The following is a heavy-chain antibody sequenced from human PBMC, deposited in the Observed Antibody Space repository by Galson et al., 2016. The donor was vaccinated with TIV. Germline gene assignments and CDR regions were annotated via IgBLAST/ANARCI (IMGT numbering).Heavy chain of an antibody. CDR2: ISSGRSSTI. V-gene: IGHV3-48*01. D-gene: IGHD5-18*01. Sequence: SLGLSCAASGFTFSGYSMDWVRQAPGKGLEWLSYISSGRSSTIHYADSGKGRFTISRDNARNSLHLRMTSLRAEDTAVYYCARDRSGYTYGYGCAYFDLWGRGTLVVVSS. CDR1: GFTFSGYS. CDR3: ARDRSGYTYGYGCAYFDL. J-gene: IGHJ2*01.